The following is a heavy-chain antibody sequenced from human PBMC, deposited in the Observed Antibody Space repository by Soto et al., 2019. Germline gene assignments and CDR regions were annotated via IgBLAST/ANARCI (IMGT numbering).Heavy chain of an antibody. CDR2: IYHSGST. Sequence: SETLSLTCALSSSSISSSNLWSWVRQPPGKGLEWIGEIYHSGSTNYNPSLKSRVTISVDKSKNQFSLKLSSVTAASTAVYYCARGRRVATIDYWREGALVTVSS. CDR1: SSSISSSNL. J-gene: IGHJ4*02. V-gene: IGHV4-4*02. D-gene: IGHD5-12*01. CDR3: ARGRRVATIDY.